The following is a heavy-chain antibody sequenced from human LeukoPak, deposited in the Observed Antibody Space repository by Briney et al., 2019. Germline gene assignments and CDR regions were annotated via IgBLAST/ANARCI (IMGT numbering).Heavy chain of an antibody. Sequence: ASVKVSCKASGGTFSSYAISWVRQAPGQGLEWMGRIIPIFGTANYAQKFQGRVTITTDESTSTAYMELSSLRSEDTAVYYCAGDAYYDSSGYYLLFDYWGQGTLVTVSS. CDR1: GGTFSSYA. CDR2: IIPIFGTA. CDR3: AGDAYYDSSGYYLLFDY. V-gene: IGHV1-69*05. D-gene: IGHD3-22*01. J-gene: IGHJ4*02.